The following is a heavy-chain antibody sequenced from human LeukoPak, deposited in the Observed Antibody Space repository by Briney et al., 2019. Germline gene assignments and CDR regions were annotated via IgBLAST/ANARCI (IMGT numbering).Heavy chain of an antibody. CDR1: GGPISSSF. J-gene: IGHJ2*01. Sequence: LETLSLTCTVSGGPISSSFWSWIRQPPGKGLECIGHIYYSGSTNYNPSLKSRVTISVDTSKNQFSLKLSSVTAADTAVYSCARRGANSGSYSHFDLWGRGTLVTVSA. CDR2: IYYSGST. V-gene: IGHV4-59*01. CDR3: ARRGANSGSYSHFDL. D-gene: IGHD1-26*01.